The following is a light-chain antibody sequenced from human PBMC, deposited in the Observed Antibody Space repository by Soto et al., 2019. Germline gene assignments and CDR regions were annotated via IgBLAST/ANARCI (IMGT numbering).Light chain of an antibody. CDR1: QTISNW. CDR2: DAS. J-gene: IGKJ1*01. Sequence: IRLTQSPSTLSASVGDRVTISCRASQTISNWLAWYQQKPGKAPKLLIYDASSLESGVPSRFSGSGSGTEFTLTISSLQPEDFATYYCQKYNSFWTFGQGTKVDIK. V-gene: IGKV1-5*01. CDR3: QKYNSFWT.